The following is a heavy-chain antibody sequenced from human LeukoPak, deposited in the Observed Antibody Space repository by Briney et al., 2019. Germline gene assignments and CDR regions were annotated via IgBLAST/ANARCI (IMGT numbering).Heavy chain of an antibody. CDR2: IYSVDGT. Sequence: PSETLSLTCTVSGGSISSYYWSWIRQPPGKGLEWIAYIYSVDGTNYNPSLKSRVTISVDTSKNQFSLKLSSVTAADTAVYYCARQLFEYCGGDCYSRAFDIWGQGTMVTVSS. D-gene: IGHD2-21*02. CDR1: GGSISSYY. CDR3: ARQLFEYCGGDCYSRAFDI. J-gene: IGHJ3*02. V-gene: IGHV4-59*08.